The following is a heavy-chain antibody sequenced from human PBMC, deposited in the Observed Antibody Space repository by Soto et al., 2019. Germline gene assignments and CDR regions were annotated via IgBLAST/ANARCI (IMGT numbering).Heavy chain of an antibody. V-gene: IGHV3-11*01. CDR1: GFTFSDYY. Sequence: GGSLRPSCAASGFTFSDYYMTWIRQAPGSGLEWVSYISSSSGTISYANSVKGRFTISRDNAQNSLYLQMTSLRAEDTAVYYCARGTYRSKTDFDYWGQGTLVTVSS. J-gene: IGHJ4*02. CDR3: ARGTYRSKTDFDY. D-gene: IGHD6-13*01. CDR2: ISSSSGTI.